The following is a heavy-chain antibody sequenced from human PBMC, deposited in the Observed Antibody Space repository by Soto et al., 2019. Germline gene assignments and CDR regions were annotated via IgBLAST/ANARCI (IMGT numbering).Heavy chain of an antibody. D-gene: IGHD2-21*02. CDR1: ALSVSRYA. J-gene: IGHJ4*02. CDR2: MTGSGGDI. Sequence: GGSLRLSCAASALSVSRYAMMWVRQPPGNGQVWAAGMTGSGGDIKYADPVKGRFTISKDNSKNTLYLQMNRQRAEDTAIYYCAKDAVYGDGLWLAGNWGQGTLVAVSS. CDR3: AKDAVYGDGLWLAGN. V-gene: IGHV3-23*01.